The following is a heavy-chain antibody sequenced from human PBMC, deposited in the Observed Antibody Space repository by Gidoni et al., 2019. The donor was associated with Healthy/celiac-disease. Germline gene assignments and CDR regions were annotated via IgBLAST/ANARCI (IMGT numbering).Heavy chain of an antibody. Sequence: QVQLVPSGAEVKKPGASVKVSCKASGYTFTSYYMPWVRQAPGQGLEWMGIINPSGGSTSYAQKFQGRVTMTRDTSTSTVYMELSSLRSEDTAVYYCARDSTSSGSYYSEVAYYFDYWGQGTLVTVSS. V-gene: IGHV1-46*01. CDR1: GYTFTSYY. CDR3: ARDSTSSGSYYSEVAYYFDY. D-gene: IGHD1-26*01. CDR2: INPSGGST. J-gene: IGHJ4*02.